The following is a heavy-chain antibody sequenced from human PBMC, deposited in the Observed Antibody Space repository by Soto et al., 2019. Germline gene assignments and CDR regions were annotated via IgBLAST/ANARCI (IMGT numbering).Heavy chain of an antibody. CDR3: AKEPYYDILTGYYAHNWFDP. Sequence: PGGSLRLSCAASGFTFSSYGIHWVRQAPGKGLEWVAVISYDGSNKYYADSAKGRFTISRDNSKNTLYLQMNSLRAEDTAVYYCAKEPYYDILTGYYAHNWFDPWGQGTLVTVSS. J-gene: IGHJ5*02. V-gene: IGHV3-30*18. CDR1: GFTFSSYG. CDR2: ISYDGSNK. D-gene: IGHD3-9*01.